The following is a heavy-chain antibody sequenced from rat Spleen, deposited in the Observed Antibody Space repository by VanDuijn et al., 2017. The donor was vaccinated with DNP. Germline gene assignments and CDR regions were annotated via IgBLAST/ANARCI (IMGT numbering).Heavy chain of an antibody. CDR3: ARNYGGYDY. Sequence: QVQLKESGPGMVQPSQTLSLTCTVSGFSLTDYSAHWVRQPPGKVLEWIAAISSGGSTYYNSALKSRLTVSRDTSKGQVLFKMSSLQTEDTAIYFCARNYGGYDYWGQVVMVTVSS. J-gene: IGHJ2*01. CDR1: GFSLTDYS. CDR2: ISSGGST. D-gene: IGHD1-11*01. V-gene: IGHV2S8*01.